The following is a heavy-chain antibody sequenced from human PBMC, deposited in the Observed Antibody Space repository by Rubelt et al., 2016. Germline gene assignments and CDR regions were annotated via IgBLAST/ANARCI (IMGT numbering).Heavy chain of an antibody. V-gene: IGHV1-69*01. J-gene: IGHJ5*02. Sequence: QEQLVQSGAEVKKPGSSVKVSCKASGDIFNNYVISWVRQAPGQGLEWMGGIIPVFGRTYNAKKFQGRVTMTADDPTSTADMGRSSLRSDDTAVYYCARIKEDWFDPWGQGTLVTVSS. CDR2: IIPVFGRT. CDR1: GDIFNNYV. CDR3: ARIKEDWFDP.